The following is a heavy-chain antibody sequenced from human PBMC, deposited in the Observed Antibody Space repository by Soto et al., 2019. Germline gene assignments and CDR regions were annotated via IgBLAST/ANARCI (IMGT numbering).Heavy chain of an antibody. D-gene: IGHD3-22*01. V-gene: IGHV4-31*03. Sequence: QVQLQESGPGLVKPSQTLSLTCTVSAGSISSGGYYWSWIRQHPGQGLEWIGYIYYSGSTYYNPSHKSRVTRSVDTSKNQFSLKLSSVTAADTAVYYCARYDNSGSHGFDIWGQGTMVTVSS. CDR1: AGSISSGGYY. CDR3: ARYDNSGSHGFDI. J-gene: IGHJ3*02. CDR2: IYYSGST.